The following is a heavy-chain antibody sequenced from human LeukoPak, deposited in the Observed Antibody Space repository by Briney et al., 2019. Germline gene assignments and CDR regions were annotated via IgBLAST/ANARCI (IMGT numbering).Heavy chain of an antibody. D-gene: IGHD6-13*01. V-gene: IGHV4-30-2*01. CDR3: ARAGFIAAAGRHAFDI. J-gene: IGHJ3*02. Sequence: SQTLSLTCTVSGGSISSGGYYWSWIRQPPGKGLEWIGYIYHSGSTYYNPSLKSRVTISVDRSKNQFSLKLSSVTAADTAVYYCARAGFIAAAGRHAFDIWGQGTMVTVSS. CDR1: GGSISSGGYY. CDR2: IYHSGST.